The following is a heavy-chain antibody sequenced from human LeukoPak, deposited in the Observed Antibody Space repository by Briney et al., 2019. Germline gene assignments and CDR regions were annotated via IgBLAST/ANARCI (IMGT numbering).Heavy chain of an antibody. V-gene: IGHV3-7*04. CDR2: IKQDGSEK. D-gene: IGHD6-19*01. CDR1: GFTFSSYW. CDR3: ARGSPGIAVAGPRY. Sequence: GGSLRLSCAASGFTFSSYWMSWVRQAPGKGLEWVANIKQDGSEKYYVDSVKGRFTISRDNAKNSLYLQMNSLRAEDTAVYYCARGSPGIAVAGPRYWGQGTLVTVAS. J-gene: IGHJ4*02.